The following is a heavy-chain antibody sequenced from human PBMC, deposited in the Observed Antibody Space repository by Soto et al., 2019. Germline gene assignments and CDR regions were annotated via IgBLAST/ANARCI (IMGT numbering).Heavy chain of an antibody. CDR3: ARSSPPSGPAYAFDI. J-gene: IGHJ3*02. CDR2: IGSTGSVT. D-gene: IGHD3-10*01. V-gene: IGHV3-48*04. Sequence: GGSLRLSCAASGFTFSAYSMNWVRQAPGKGLEWVSFIGSTGSVTHYADSVMGRSTISRDNARNSLYLQMNSLRAEDTAVYHCARSSPPSGPAYAFDIWGKGTMVTV. CDR1: GFTFSAYS.